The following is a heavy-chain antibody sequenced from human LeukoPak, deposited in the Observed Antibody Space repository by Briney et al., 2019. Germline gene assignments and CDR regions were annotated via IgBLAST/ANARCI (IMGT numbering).Heavy chain of an antibody. V-gene: IGHV3-7*01. J-gene: IGHJ5*02. CDR3: ARDPQPFVVVPAHNWFDP. CDR1: GFTFSSYW. CDR2: IKQDGSEK. D-gene: IGHD2-2*01. Sequence: PGGSLRLSCAASGFTFSSYWMSWVRQAPGKGLEWVANIKQDGSEKYYVDSVKGRFTISRDNSKNTLYLQMNSLRAEDTAVYYCARDPQPFVVVPAHNWFDPWGQGTLVTVSS.